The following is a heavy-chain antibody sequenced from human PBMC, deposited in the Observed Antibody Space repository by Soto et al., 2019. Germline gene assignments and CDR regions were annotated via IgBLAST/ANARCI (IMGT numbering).Heavy chain of an antibody. CDR2: ITGSGTST. CDR3: GKSPDFYYYTTDV. CDR1: GFTFSGYA. Sequence: GGSLRLSCAASGFTFSGYAMTWVRQAPGKGLEWVSSITGSGTSTYYADSVKGRFIISRDNSKNTVSLQMNSLRADDTAVYYCGKSPDFYYYTTDVWGQGTTVPVS. J-gene: IGHJ6*02. V-gene: IGHV3-23*01.